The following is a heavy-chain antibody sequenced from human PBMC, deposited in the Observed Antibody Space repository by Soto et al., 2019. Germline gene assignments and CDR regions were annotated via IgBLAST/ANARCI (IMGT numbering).Heavy chain of an antibody. Sequence: ASVKVSCKASGYTFTSYYMHWVRQAPGQGLEWMGIINPSGGSTSYAQKFQGRVTMTRDTSTSTVYMELSSLRSEDTAVYYCARDYAPVAGTHYYGVDVWGQGTTVTVSS. J-gene: IGHJ6*02. CDR3: ARDYAPVAGTHYYGVDV. CDR1: GYTFTSYY. D-gene: IGHD6-19*01. V-gene: IGHV1-46*01. CDR2: INPSGGST.